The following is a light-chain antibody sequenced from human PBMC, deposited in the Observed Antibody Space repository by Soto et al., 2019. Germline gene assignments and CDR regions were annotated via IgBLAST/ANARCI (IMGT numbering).Light chain of an antibody. Sequence: QSVLTQPPSASGTPGQTIAISCSGGSSNIGSHTVNWYQQLPGTAPRLLIYSNTQRPSGVPDRFSGSKSGTSASLAISGLXXXXXGDYYCAAWDDSLNGVVFGGGTKVTVL. J-gene: IGLJ2*01. CDR3: AAWDDSLNGVV. CDR2: SNT. CDR1: SSNIGSHT. V-gene: IGLV1-44*01.